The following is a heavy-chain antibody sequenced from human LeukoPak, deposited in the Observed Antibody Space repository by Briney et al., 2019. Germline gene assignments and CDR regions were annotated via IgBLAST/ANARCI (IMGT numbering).Heavy chain of an antibody. J-gene: IGHJ4*02. V-gene: IGHV4-38-2*02. CDR3: ASWNPDVGGPLRYCSSTSCYVDY. Sequence: PSETLSLTCTVSRYSISSGYYWGWIRQPPGKGLEWIGSIYHSGSTYYNPSLKSRVTISVDTSKNQFSLKLSSVTAADTAVYYCASWNPDVGGPLRYCSSTSCYVDYWGQGTLVTVSS. D-gene: IGHD2-2*01. CDR2: IYHSGST. CDR1: RYSISSGYY.